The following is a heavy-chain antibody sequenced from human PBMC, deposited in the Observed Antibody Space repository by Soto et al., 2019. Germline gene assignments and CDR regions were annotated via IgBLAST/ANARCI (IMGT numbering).Heavy chain of an antibody. Sequence: SETLSLTCAVYGGSFSGYYWSWIRQPPGKGLEWIGEINHSGSTNYNPSLKSRVTISVDTSKNQFSLKLSSVTAADTAVYYCARGFSIGWFDPWGQGTLVTVSS. CDR3: ARGFSIGWFDP. CDR2: INHSGST. J-gene: IGHJ5*02. V-gene: IGHV4-34*01. CDR1: GGSFSGYY.